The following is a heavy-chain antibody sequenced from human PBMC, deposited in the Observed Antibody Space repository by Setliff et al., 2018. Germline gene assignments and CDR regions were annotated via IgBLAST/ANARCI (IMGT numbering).Heavy chain of an antibody. D-gene: IGHD3-16*01. CDR1: GASITNINYY. CDR3: ARLPNYVWGSPVDY. V-gene: IGHV4-39*01. J-gene: IGHJ4*02. Sequence: SETLSLTCTVSGASITNINYYWGLIRQPPGKGLEWIGSIFYSGRTFYNPSLKSRVTISVDTSKNPFSLTLSSVTAADTAVYYCARLPNYVWGSPVDYWGQGTLVTVSS. CDR2: IFYSGRT.